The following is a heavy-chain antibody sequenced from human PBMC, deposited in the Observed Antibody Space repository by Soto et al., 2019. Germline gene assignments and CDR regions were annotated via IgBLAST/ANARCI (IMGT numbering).Heavy chain of an antibody. CDR1: GFTFSAYW. V-gene: IGHV3-7*01. CDR2: INQDGNED. Sequence: PGGSLRLSCAASGFTFSAYWMNWVRQAPGKGLEWVANINQDGNEDNLLDSVKGRFTISRDNAKNSLFLQMNSLRVDDTAVYYCARTGDGHHDFLDYWGQGALVTVSS. J-gene: IGHJ4*02. CDR3: ARTGDGHHDFLDY. D-gene: IGHD1-1*01.